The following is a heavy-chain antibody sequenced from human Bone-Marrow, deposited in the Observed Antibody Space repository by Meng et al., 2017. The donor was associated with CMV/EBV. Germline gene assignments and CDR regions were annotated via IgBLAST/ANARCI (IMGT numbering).Heavy chain of an antibody. Sequence: SETLSLTCTVSGGSISNYSWSWIRQPPGKGLEWIGYIYYSGSTNDNPSLKSRVTISVDTSKNQFSLKLSSVTAADTAVYYCARADGYDFWSGYYKPYYYYGMAVWGPGTTVTCSS. J-gene: IGHJ6*02. D-gene: IGHD3-3*01. CDR2: IYYSGST. V-gene: IGHV4-59*01. CDR3: ARADGYDFWSGYYKPYYYYGMAV. CDR1: GGSISNYS.